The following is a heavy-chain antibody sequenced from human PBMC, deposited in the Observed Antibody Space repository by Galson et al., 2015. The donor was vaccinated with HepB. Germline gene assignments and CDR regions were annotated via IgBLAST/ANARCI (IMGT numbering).Heavy chain of an antibody. CDR1: GYSFTNYW. CDR3: ARRGSPNSIYFDY. CDR2: IDPSDSYT. V-gene: IGHV5-10-1*01. J-gene: IGHJ4*02. Sequence: QSGAEVKKPGESLRISCKGSGYSFTNYWITWVRQMLGKGLEWMGRIDPSDSYTNYSPSFQGNVTISVDKSSTTAYLQWSSLRASDTAMYYCARRGSPNSIYFDYWGQGTLVTVSS. D-gene: IGHD2-15*01.